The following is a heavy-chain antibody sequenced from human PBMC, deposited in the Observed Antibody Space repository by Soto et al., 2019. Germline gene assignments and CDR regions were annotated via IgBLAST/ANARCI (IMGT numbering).Heavy chain of an antibody. CDR3: ARGNRWYYYYGMDV. CDR1: GGSIRSYY. Sequence: SEPQSLTCPVSGGSIRSYYWSWIRQPPGKGLEWIGYIYYSGSTTYNPSLRSRVTISVDTSKNQFSLKLSSVTAADTAVYYCARGNRWYYYYGMDVWGQGTTVTVSS. D-gene: IGHD6-13*01. J-gene: IGHJ6*02. V-gene: IGHV4-59*12. CDR2: IYYSGST.